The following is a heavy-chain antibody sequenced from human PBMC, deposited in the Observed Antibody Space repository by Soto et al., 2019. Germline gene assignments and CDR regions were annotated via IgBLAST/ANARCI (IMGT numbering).Heavy chain of an antibody. CDR2: IGPESGGT. D-gene: IGHD1-26*01. V-gene: IGHV1-2*02. CDR1: VYTFTGHD. CDR3: GRGRRGQIVVFY. Sequence: SVRVFCKASVYTFTGHDIHWVRPCPQLGPEVMGGIGPESGGTRHPQQVQGRVTLITTTTITTVYMELKKLSPDGTAVHYCGRGRRGQIVVFYWGQGTPVTVSS. J-gene: IGHJ4*02.